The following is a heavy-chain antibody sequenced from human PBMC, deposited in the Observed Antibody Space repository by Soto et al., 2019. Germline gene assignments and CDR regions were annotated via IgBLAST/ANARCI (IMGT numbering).Heavy chain of an antibody. V-gene: IGHV4-30-4*01. J-gene: IGHJ4*02. D-gene: IGHD5-18*01. CDR1: GGSISSGDYY. Sequence: SETLSLTCTVSGGSISSGDYYWSWIRQSPGKGLEWIGYIYYSGSTYYNPSLRSRVTISVDTSKSQFSLKLSSVTAADTAVYYCASQRGYSYGYDYWGQGTLVTVSS. CDR2: IYYSGST. CDR3: ASQRGYSYGYDY.